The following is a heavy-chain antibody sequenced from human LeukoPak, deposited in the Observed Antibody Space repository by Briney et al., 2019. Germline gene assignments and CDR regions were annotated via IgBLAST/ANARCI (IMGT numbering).Heavy chain of an antibody. Sequence: PGGTLRLSCAASGFTFSSYGMSWVRQAPGKGLEWVSAISGSGGSTYYADSVKGRFTISGDNSKNTPYLQMNSLRAEDRGVYYCANAGRLVLRIDYWGQETLVTVSS. CDR3: ANAGRLVLRIDY. J-gene: IGHJ4*02. D-gene: IGHD2/OR15-2a*01. V-gene: IGHV3-23*01. CDR2: ISGSGGST. CDR1: GFTFSSYG.